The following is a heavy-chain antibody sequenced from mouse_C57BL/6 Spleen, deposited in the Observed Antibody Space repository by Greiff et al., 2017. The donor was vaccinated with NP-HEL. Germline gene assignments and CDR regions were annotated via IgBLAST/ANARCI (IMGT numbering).Heavy chain of an antibody. D-gene: IGHD2-5*01. Sequence: QVQLQQPGAELVKPGASVKLSCKASGYTFTSYWMHWVKQRPGQGLEWIGMIHPNSGSTNYNQKFKGKATLTVDTSSSTAYMQLSSLTSEDSAVYYCARNYSKDYWGQGTTLTVSS. CDR3: ARNYSKDY. V-gene: IGHV1-64*01. CDR1: GYTFTSYW. J-gene: IGHJ2*01. CDR2: IHPNSGST.